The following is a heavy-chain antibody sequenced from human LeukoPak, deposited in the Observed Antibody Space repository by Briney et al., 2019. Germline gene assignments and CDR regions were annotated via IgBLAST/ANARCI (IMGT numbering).Heavy chain of an antibody. V-gene: IGHV4-39*07. CDR2: IYYSGST. CDR1: GDSIASTIYY. D-gene: IGHD6-13*01. J-gene: IGHJ3*02. Sequence: PSETLSLTCSVSGDSIASTIYYWGWIRQPPGKGLEWIGSIYYSGSTYYNPSLKSRVTISVDTSKNQFSLKLSSVTAADTAVYYCARDLLAGTGAFDIWGQGTMVTVSS. CDR3: ARDLLAGTGAFDI.